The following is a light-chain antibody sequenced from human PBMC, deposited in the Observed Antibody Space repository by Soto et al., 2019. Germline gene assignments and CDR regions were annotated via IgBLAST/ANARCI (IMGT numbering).Light chain of an antibody. CDR1: QSVSSN. CDR2: SAS. Sequence: EIVMRQSPATLEVSPGERATLSCRASQSVSSNLAWYQQKPGQAPRLLIYSASTRATGIPARFSGSGSGTEFALTISSLQSEDFAVHYCQQYNNWHPLTFGGGTKVEIK. J-gene: IGKJ4*01. CDR3: QQYNNWHPLT. V-gene: IGKV3-15*01.